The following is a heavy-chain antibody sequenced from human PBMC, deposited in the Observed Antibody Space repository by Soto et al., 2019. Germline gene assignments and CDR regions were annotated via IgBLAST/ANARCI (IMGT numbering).Heavy chain of an antibody. CDR3: ARGRVEQWLVIDY. J-gene: IGHJ4*02. D-gene: IGHD6-19*01. V-gene: IGHV4-34*01. CDR2: INHSGST. CDR1: GGSFSGYY. Sequence: SETLSLTCAVYGGSFSGYYGSWIRQPPGKGLEWIGEINHSGSTNYNPSLKSRVTISVDTSKNQFSLKLSSVTAADTAVYYCARGRVEQWLVIDYWGQGTLVTVS.